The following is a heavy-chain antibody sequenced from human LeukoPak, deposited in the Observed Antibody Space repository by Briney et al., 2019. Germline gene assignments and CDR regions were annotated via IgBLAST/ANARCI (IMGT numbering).Heavy chain of an antibody. D-gene: IGHD3-9*01. CDR2: IYHSGST. CDR3: ARGSVYYDILTGYLHDAFDI. V-gene: IGHV4-30-2*01. J-gene: IGHJ3*02. Sequence: PSETLSLTCAVSGGSISSGGYSWTWIRQPPGKGLEWIGYIYHSGSTYYNPSLKSRVTKSVDRSKNQFSLKLSSVTAADTAVYYCARGSVYYDILTGYLHDAFDIWGQGTVVTVSS. CDR1: GGSISSGGYS.